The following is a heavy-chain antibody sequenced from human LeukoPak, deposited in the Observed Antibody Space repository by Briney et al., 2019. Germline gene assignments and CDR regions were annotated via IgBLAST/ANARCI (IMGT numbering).Heavy chain of an antibody. CDR2: ISSSSSTI. V-gene: IGHV3-48*04. Sequence: PGGSLRLSCAASGFTFSSYSMNWVRQAPGKGLEWVSYISSSSSTIYYADSVKGRFTISRDNAKNSLYLQMNSLRAEDTAVYYCARGGGYSYGYSWGQGTLVTVSS. D-gene: IGHD5-18*01. CDR1: GFTFSSYS. J-gene: IGHJ4*02. CDR3: ARGGGYSYGYS.